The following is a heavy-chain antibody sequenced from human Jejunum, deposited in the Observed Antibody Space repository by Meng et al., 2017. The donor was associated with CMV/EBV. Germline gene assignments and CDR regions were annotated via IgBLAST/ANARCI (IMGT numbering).Heavy chain of an antibody. D-gene: IGHD4-17*01. CDR2: IKQDGSEK. J-gene: IGHJ6*02. CDR1: FSSYW. Sequence: FSSYWMSWVRQAPGKGLEWVANIKQDGSEKYYVDSVKGRFTISRDNAKNSLYLQMNSLRAEDTAVYYCAKRGYGDYYYYYGRDVWGQGTTVTVSS. CDR3: AKRGYGDYYYYYGRDV. V-gene: IGHV3-7*01.